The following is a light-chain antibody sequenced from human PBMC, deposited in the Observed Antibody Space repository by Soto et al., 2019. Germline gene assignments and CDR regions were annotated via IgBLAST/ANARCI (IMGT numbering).Light chain of an antibody. CDR2: GAS. CDR1: QSVSSY. CDR3: QQYNNGWT. Sequence: EIVMTQSPATLSVSPGERATLSCRASQSVSSYLAWYQQKPGQAPRLLIYGASTRATGIPARFSGSGSGTDFTLTISSLQSEDFAVYYCQQYNNGWTFGQGTKVQIK. J-gene: IGKJ1*01. V-gene: IGKV3-15*01.